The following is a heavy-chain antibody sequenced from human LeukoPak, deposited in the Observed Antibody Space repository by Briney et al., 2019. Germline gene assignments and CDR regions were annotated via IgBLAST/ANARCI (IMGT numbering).Heavy chain of an antibody. V-gene: IGHV4-34*01. J-gene: IGHJ4*02. CDR1: GGSLSGYY. Sequence: PSETLSLTCAVYGGSLSGYYWSWIRQPPGKGLEWIGEINHSGSTNYNPSLKSRVTISVDTSKNQFSLKLSSVTAADTAVYYCGRGRGFSSGSVFDYWGQGTLVTVSS. D-gene: IGHD6-19*01. CDR2: INHSGST. CDR3: GRGRGFSSGSVFDY.